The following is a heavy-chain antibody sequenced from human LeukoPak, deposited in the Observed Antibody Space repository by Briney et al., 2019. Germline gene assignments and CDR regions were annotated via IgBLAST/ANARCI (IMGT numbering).Heavy chain of an antibody. CDR3: ARVTWYYYDSSGQDAFDI. D-gene: IGHD3-22*01. V-gene: IGHV1-2*02. CDR2: INPNSGGT. CDR1: GYTFTGYY. Sequence: VASVKVSCKASGYTFTGYYMHWVRQAPGQGLEWMGWINPNSGGTNYAQKFQGRVTMTRDTSISTAYMELSRLRSDDTAVYYCARVTWYYYDSSGQDAFDIWGQGTMVTVSS. J-gene: IGHJ3*02.